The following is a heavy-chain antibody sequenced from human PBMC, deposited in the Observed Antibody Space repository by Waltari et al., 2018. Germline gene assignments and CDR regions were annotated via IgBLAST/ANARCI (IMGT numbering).Heavy chain of an antibody. J-gene: IGHJ4*02. Sequence: EVQLVESGGVVVQPGGSLRLSCAASGFTFDDYAMHWVRQAPGKGLGWVSLISWEGSTTSYADSVKGRFTISRDNSKNSLYLQMNSLRAEDNALYYCAKDSRGYSGWVDYWGRGTLVTVSS. CDR3: AKDSRGYSGWVDY. V-gene: IGHV3-43D*03. D-gene: IGHD6-19*01. CDR1: GFTFDDYA. CDR2: ISWEGSTT.